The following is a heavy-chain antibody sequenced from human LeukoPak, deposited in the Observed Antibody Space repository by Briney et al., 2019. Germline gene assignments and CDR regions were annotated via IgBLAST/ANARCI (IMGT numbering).Heavy chain of an antibody. CDR3: ARARIIAAAGPTFDY. CDR2: INHSGST. Sequence: SETLSLTCAVYGGSFSGYYWSWIRQPPGKGLEWIGEINHSGSTNYNPSLKSRVTISVDTSKNQFSLKLSSVTAADTAVYYCARARIIAAAGPTFDYWGQGTLVTVS. CDR1: GGSFSGYY. J-gene: IGHJ4*02. V-gene: IGHV4-34*01. D-gene: IGHD6-13*01.